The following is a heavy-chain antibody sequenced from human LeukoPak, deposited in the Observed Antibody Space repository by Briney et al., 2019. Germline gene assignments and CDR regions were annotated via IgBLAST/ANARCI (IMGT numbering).Heavy chain of an antibody. CDR3: ASQSRPNDY. CDR1: GFTFSSYA. CDR2: ISYDGSSK. J-gene: IGHJ4*02. Sequence: PGGSLRLSCAASGFTFSSYALHWVRQAPGKGLEWVTVISYDGSSKYYADSVKGRFTISRDNSKNTLYLQMNSLRAEDTAVYYCASQSRPNDYWGQGTLVTVSS. V-gene: IGHV3-30*04. D-gene: IGHD4/OR15-4a*01.